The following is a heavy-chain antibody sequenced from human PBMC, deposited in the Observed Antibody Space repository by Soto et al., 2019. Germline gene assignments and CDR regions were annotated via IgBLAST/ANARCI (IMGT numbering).Heavy chain of an antibody. D-gene: IGHD1-26*01. CDR3: ARGLYTGSPHFFY. CDR1: RFTFSSYW. Sequence: HPGGSLRLSCAASRFTFSSYWMTWVRRAPGKGLKWVAKINQDGNKKNYVDSVKGRFTISRDNAKNSLYLQMNSLRAEDTAVYYCARGLYTGSPHFFYWGQGTLVTSPQ. CDR2: INQDGNKK. J-gene: IGHJ4*02. V-gene: IGHV3-7*05.